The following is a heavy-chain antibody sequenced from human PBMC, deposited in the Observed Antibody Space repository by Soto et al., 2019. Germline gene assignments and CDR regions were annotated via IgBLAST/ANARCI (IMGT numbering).Heavy chain of an antibody. J-gene: IGHJ6*02. D-gene: IGHD6-13*01. V-gene: IGHV4-31*03. CDR3: ARVEGQQLVDYYYYYGMDV. CDR2: IYYSGST. Sequence: TLSLTCTVSGGSIGSGGYYWSWIRQHPGKGLEWIGYIYYSGSTYYNPSLKSRVTISVDTSKNQFSLKLSSVTAADTAVYYCARVEGQQLVDYYYYYGMDVWGQGTTVTASS. CDR1: GGSIGSGGYY.